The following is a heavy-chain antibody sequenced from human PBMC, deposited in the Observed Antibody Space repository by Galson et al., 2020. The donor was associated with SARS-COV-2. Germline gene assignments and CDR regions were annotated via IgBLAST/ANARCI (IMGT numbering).Heavy chain of an antibody. CDR2: ISYDGSNK. CDR1: GFTFSSYA. V-gene: IGHV3-30*04. CDR3: ARVWGWELLRTSFDY. D-gene: IGHD1-26*01. Sequence: GESLKISCAASGFTFSSYAMHWVRQAPGKGLEWVAVISYDGSNKYYAASVKGRFTISRDNSKNTLYLQMNSLRAEDTAVYYCARVWGWELLRTSFDYWGQGTLVTVSS. J-gene: IGHJ4*02.